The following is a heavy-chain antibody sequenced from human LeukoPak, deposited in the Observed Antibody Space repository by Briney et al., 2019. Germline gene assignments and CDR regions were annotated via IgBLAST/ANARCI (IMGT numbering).Heavy chain of an antibody. J-gene: IGHJ5*02. CDR1: GGSFSGYY. Sequence: SETLSLTCAVYGGSFSGYYWSWIRQPPGKGLEWIGEINHSGSTNYNPSLKSRVTISVDTSKNQFSLKLSYVTAADTAVYYCARSGTLYRYTPGFDPWGQGTLVTVSS. CDR3: ARSGTLYRYTPGFDP. V-gene: IGHV4-34*01. CDR2: INHSGST. D-gene: IGHD1-7*01.